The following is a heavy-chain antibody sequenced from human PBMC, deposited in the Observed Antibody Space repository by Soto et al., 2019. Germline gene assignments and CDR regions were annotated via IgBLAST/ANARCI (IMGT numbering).Heavy chain of an antibody. J-gene: IGHJ4*02. D-gene: IGHD1-26*01. CDR3: ARRWGFTFDY. V-gene: IGHV4-59*08. CDR2: IYYSGST. Sequence: SETLSLTCTVSGGSISSYYWSWIRQPPGKGLEWIGYIYYSGSTNYNPSLKSRVTISVDTSKNQFSLKLGSVTAADTAVYYCARRWGFTFDYWGQGTLVTVSS. CDR1: GGSISSYY.